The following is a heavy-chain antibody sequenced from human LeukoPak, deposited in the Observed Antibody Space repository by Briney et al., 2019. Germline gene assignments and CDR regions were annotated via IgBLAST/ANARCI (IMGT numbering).Heavy chain of an antibody. D-gene: IGHD3-10*01. J-gene: IGHJ4*02. V-gene: IGHV3-66*01. CDR2: IYSGDST. CDR1: GFTVSSNY. CDR3: ARGDGSGSYSPFDY. Sequence: GGSLRLTCAASGFTVSSNYMSWVRQAPGKGLEWVSVIYSGDSTYYADSVKGRFSISRDNSKNTLYLQMNSLRAEDTAVYYCARGDGSGSYSPFDYWGQGTLVTVPS.